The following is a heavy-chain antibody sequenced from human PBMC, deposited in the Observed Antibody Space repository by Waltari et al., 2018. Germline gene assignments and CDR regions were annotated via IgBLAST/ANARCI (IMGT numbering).Heavy chain of an antibody. CDR3: AGDISVSSPSL. CDR2: IRFDGSQK. Sequence: QVQLVESGGGVVQPGGSLRLSCTASGLIFSRFDMHWVRQAPGMGLEWVSVIRFDGSQKYYSESLKGRFTVSRDNSRDTLYLHMKNLESDDTATYFCAGDISVSSPSLWGRGTLVTVSS. V-gene: IGHV3-30*02. CDR1: GLIFSRFD. D-gene: IGHD3-3*02. J-gene: IGHJ1*01.